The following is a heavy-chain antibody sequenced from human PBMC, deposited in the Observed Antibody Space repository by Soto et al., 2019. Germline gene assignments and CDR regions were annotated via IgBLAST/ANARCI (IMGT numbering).Heavy chain of an antibody. D-gene: IGHD3-22*01. V-gene: IGHV3-7*05. CDR3: ARDLSSYYDSSGYPLEMGA. Sequence: EVQLVESGGGLVQPGGSLRLSCAASGFTFSSYWMSWVRQAPGKGLEWVANIKQDGSEKYYVDSVKGRFTISRDNAKNSLYLQMNSLRAEATAVYYCARDLSSYYDSSGYPLEMGAWGQGTLVTVSS. J-gene: IGHJ5*02. CDR2: IKQDGSEK. CDR1: GFTFSSYW.